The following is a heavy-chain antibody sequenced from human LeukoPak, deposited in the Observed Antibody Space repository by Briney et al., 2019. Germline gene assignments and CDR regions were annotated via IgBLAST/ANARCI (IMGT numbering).Heavy chain of an antibody. Sequence: SETLSLTCTVSGGSISSSSYYWGWIRQPPGKGLEWIGSIYYSGSTYYNPSLKSRVIIFVDTSKNQFSLKLSSVTAADTAVYYCARLFVEMVRGVINIRYFDYWGQGTLVIVSS. V-gene: IGHV4-39*01. CDR1: GGSISSSSYY. CDR3: ARLFVEMVRGVINIRYFDY. D-gene: IGHD3-10*01. CDR2: IYYSGST. J-gene: IGHJ4*02.